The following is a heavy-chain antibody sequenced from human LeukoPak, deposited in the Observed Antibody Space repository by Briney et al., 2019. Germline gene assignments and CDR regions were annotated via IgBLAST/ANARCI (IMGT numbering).Heavy chain of an antibody. D-gene: IGHD6-19*01. Sequence: PAETLSLTCTVSGRSISSYYWSWIRQPPGKGLEWIGYIYYSGSTNYNPSLKSRFTISVDTSKKQFSMKLSSVTAADTAVYYCVGSSGPEPAAFDIWGQGTMVTVSS. CDR3: VGSSGPEPAAFDI. J-gene: IGHJ3*02. CDR2: IYYSGST. CDR1: GRSISSYY. V-gene: IGHV4-59*01.